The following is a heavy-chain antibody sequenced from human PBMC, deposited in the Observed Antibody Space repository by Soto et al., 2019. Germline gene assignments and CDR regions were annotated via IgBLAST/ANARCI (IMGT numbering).Heavy chain of an antibody. CDR2: IYYSGST. CDR1: GRSIISYY. CDR3: ARGYNDFWSGYFTWFDP. D-gene: IGHD3-3*01. J-gene: IGHJ5*02. V-gene: IGHV4-59*07. Sequence: SDTLSLTCTVYGRSIISYYWSWIRQTPGKGLEWIGYIYYSGSTNYNPSLKSRVTISVDTSKNQFSLKLSSVTAADTAVYYCARGYNDFWSGYFTWFDPWGQGTLVTVS.